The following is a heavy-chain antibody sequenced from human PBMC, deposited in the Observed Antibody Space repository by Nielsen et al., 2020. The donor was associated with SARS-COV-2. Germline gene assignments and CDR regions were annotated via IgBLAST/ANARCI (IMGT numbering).Heavy chain of an antibody. D-gene: IGHD3-9*01. J-gene: IGHJ4*03. V-gene: IGHV3-15*01. CDR3: TTDPQGVAWLQPLDY. Sequence: GESLNISCAASGCTLSNSWMSWVRQAPGKGLEGVGRINSKTDGGTTHYAAPVSGRFTISRDDSNNTLYLQMNSLRTEDTAVYYCTTDPQGVAWLQPLDYWGQGTLVTVSS. CDR1: GCTLSNSW. CDR2: INSKTDGGTT.